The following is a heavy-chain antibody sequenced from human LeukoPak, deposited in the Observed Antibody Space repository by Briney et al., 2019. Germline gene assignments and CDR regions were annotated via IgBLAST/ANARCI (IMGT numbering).Heavy chain of an antibody. J-gene: IGHJ4*02. Sequence: GGSLRLSCAASGFTFSSYAMSWVRQAPGKGLEWVSGISGSGGSTYYADSVKGRFTISRDNSKNTLYLQMDSLRAEDTAVYYCAKVGTGYYYFLVDYWGQGTLVTVSS. CDR3: AKVGTGYYYFLVDY. CDR2: ISGSGGST. V-gene: IGHV3-23*01. D-gene: IGHD3-3*01. CDR1: GFTFSSYA.